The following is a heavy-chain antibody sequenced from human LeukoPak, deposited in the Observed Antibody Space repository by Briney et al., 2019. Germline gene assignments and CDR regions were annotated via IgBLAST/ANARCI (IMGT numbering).Heavy chain of an antibody. Sequence: ASVKVSCKVSGYTLTELSMHWVRQAPGKGLEWMGGFDPEDGETIYAQKFQGRVTMTEDTSTDTAYMELSSLRSEDTAVYYCATTPPHLVWWENAFDIWGQGTMVTVS. J-gene: IGHJ3*02. CDR1: GYTLTELS. CDR3: ATTPPHLVWWENAFDI. CDR2: FDPEDGET. D-gene: IGHD3-3*01. V-gene: IGHV1-24*01.